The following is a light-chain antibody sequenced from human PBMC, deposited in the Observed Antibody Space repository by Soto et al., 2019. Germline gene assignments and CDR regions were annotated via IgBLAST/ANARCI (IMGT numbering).Light chain of an antibody. CDR1: QNVGTS. Sequence: EIVMTQTPAIRSMSPGERATLSCRASQNVGTSLAWYQQIPGQAPRLLMYGASTRATSIPARFSGSGSGTEFTLSISSLQSEDSAVYYCQQYNKRPPMYTFGQGTKLEIK. CDR3: QQYNKRPPMYT. V-gene: IGKV3-15*01. CDR2: GAS. J-gene: IGKJ2*01.